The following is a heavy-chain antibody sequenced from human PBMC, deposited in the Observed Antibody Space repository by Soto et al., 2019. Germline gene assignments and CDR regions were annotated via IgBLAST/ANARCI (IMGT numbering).Heavy chain of an antibody. J-gene: IGHJ4*02. D-gene: IGHD3-16*01. V-gene: IGHV6-1*01. Sequence: PSQTLSLTCAISGDSVSGNSAAWNWIRQSPARGLEWLGRTYYRSRWYNDYAVSVKSRITVTPDTSKNQFSLHLNSVTPEDTAVHSCAREFPYYVSSDRYLEYWGQGALVTVSS. CDR1: GDSVSGNSAA. CDR2: TYYRSRWYN. CDR3: AREFPYYVSSDRYLEY.